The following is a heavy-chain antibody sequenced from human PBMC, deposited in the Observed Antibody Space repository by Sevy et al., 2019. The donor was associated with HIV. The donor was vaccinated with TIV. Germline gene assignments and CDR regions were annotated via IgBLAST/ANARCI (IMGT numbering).Heavy chain of an antibody. D-gene: IGHD3-10*01. CDR1: GFTFSSYG. V-gene: IGHV3-30*18. Sequence: GGSLRLSCAASGFTFSSYGMHWVRQAPGKGLEWVAVISYDGSNKYYAYSVKGRFTISRDNSKNTLYLQMNSLRAEDTAVYYCAKDLFMMVRGVISYYYYYGMDVWGQGTTVTVSS. CDR3: AKDLFMMVRGVISYYYYYGMDV. J-gene: IGHJ6*02. CDR2: ISYDGSNK.